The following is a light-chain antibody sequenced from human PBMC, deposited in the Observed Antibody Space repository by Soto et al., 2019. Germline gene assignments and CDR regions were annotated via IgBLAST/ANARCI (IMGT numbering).Light chain of an antibody. J-gene: IGKJ2*01. V-gene: IGKV3-20*01. CDR1: RGLASSY. CDR2: AAS. CDR3: QQYGSSPPYT. Sequence: MVLTQSPCTLSLSPGERATLSCRASRGLASSYLGWYQQKPGQPPRLLLYAASKRATGIPDRFSGSGSGTDFTLTINRLEPDDSAVYYCQQYGSSPPYTFGQGTKVEI.